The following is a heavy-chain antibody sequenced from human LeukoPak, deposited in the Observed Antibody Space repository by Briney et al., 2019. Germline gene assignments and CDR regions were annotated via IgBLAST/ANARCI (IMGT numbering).Heavy chain of an antibody. CDR2: IYYSGST. V-gene: IGHV4-59*08. CDR1: RGSISGYY. J-gene: IGHJ2*01. D-gene: IGHD6-19*01. Sequence: SETLSLTCTVSRGSISGYYWRWIRQPPGKGLEWIGYIYYSGSTNYNPSLKSRVTISVDTSKNQFSLKLSSVIAADTAMYYCARHWMTVAPYWYFDLWGRGTLVTVSS. CDR3: ARHWMTVAPYWYFDL.